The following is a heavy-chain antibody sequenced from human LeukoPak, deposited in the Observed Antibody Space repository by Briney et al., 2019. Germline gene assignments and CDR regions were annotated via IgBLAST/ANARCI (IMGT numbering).Heavy chain of an antibody. CDR1: GGSISSYY. J-gene: IGHJ5*02. D-gene: IGHD1-26*01. Sequence: SETLSLTCTVSGGSISSYYWSWIRQPPGKGLEWIGYIYYSGSTNYNPSLKSRVTISVDTSKNQFSLKLSSVTAADTAVYYCARWEDDNWFDPWGQGTLVTVSS. CDR2: IYYSGST. V-gene: IGHV4-59*01. CDR3: ARWEDDNWFDP.